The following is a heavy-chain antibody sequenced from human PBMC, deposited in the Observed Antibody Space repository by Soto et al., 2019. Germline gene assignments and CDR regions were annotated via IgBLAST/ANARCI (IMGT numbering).Heavy chain of an antibody. CDR3: ARDVSDFDFWSGHYYYGMDA. V-gene: IGHV1-46*01. J-gene: IGHJ6*02. Sequence: ASVKVSCKSSGYTFTSYYMHWVRQAPGQGLEWMGIINPSGGSTSYAQKFQGRVTMTRDTSTSTVYMELSSLRSEDTAVYYCARDVSDFDFWSGHYYYGMDAWGQGTTVTVSS. CDR2: INPSGGST. CDR1: GYTFTSYY. D-gene: IGHD3-3*01.